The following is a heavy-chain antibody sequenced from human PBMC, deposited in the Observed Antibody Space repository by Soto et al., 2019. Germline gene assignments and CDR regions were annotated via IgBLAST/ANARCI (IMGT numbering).Heavy chain of an antibody. CDR3: ARQSYRFLEWIHESRGMGV. CDR2: INHSGST. CDR1: GGSFSGYY. Sequence: KTSETLSLTCAVYGGSFSGYYWRWIRQPPGKGLEWIGEINHSGSTNYNPSLKSRVTISEGTSQNEFSLKLSSATAAGTDAYYRARQSYRFLEWIHESRGMGVWGQRPTGTVSS. D-gene: IGHD3-3*01. V-gene: IGHV4-34*01. J-gene: IGHJ6*02.